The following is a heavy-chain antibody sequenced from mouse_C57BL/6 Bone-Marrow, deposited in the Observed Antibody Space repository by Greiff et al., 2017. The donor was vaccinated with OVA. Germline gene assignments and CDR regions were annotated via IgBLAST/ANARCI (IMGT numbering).Heavy chain of an antibody. D-gene: IGHD2-2*01. CDR3: ARDNTTMVTTGKFFWYAMDY. CDR2: IDPSDSYT. V-gene: IGHV1-50*01. Sequence: QVQLQQPGAELVKPGASVKLSCKASGYTFTSYWMQWVKQRPGQGLEWIGEIDPSDSYTNYNQKFKGQATLTVATSSSTAYMQLSSLTSEDSAVYYCARDNTTMVTTGKFFWYAMDYWGQGTSVTVSS. J-gene: IGHJ4*01. CDR1: GYTFTSYW.